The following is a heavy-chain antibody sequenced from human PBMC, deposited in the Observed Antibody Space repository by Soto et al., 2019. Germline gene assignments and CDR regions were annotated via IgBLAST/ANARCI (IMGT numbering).Heavy chain of an antibody. CDR2: IWYDGSNK. V-gene: IGHV3-33*01. D-gene: IGHD3-10*01. J-gene: IGHJ5*02. CDR3: ARGKITMVRGVIRNNWFDP. Sequence: QVQLVESGGGVVQPGRSLRLSCAASGFTFSSYGMHWVRQAPGKGLEWVAVIWYDGSNKYYADSVKGRFTISRDNSKNTLYLQMNSLRADDTAVYYCARGKITMVRGVIRNNWFDPWGQGTLVTVSS. CDR1: GFTFSSYG.